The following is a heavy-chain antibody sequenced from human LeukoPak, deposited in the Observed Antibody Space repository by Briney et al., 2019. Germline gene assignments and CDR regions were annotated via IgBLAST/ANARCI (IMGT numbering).Heavy chain of an antibody. CDR1: GYTFTSYY. CDR3: ARGSLFYDSSGYYTDAFDI. D-gene: IGHD3-22*01. Sequence: ASVKVSCKASGYTFTSYYMHWVRQAPGQGLEWMGIINPSGGSTSYAQKFQGRVTMTRDTSTSTVYMELSSLRSEDTAVYYCARGSLFYDSSGYYTDAFDIWGQGTMVTVSS. CDR2: INPSGGST. V-gene: IGHV1-46*03. J-gene: IGHJ3*02.